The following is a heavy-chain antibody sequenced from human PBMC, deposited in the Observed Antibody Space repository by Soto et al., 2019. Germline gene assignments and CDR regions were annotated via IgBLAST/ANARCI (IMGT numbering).Heavy chain of an antibody. CDR3: ARDQGAVAGTDYYYGMDV. CDR2: TYYRSKWYN. D-gene: IGHD6-19*01. J-gene: IGHJ6*02. Sequence: SQTLSLTCAISGDSVSSNSAAWNWIRQSPSRGLEWLGRTYYRSKWYNDYAVSVKSRITINPDTSKNQFSLQLNSVTPEDTAVYYCARDQGAVAGTDYYYGMDVWGQGTTVTVSS. CDR1: GDSVSSNSAA. V-gene: IGHV6-1*01.